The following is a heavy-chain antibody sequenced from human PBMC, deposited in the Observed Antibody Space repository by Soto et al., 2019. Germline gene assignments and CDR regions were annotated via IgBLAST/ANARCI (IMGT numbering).Heavy chain of an antibody. CDR3: ARDAAGYDLLN. D-gene: IGHD3-9*01. CDR1: GFTFSNSG. Sequence: GGSLRLSCAASGFTFSNSGMHWVRQAPGKGLEWVALIWYDGSNKYYADFVKGRFTISRDNSKNTLSLQMNNLRVEDTAIYYCARDAAGYDLLNWGQGTLVTVSS. V-gene: IGHV3-33*01. CDR2: IWYDGSNK. J-gene: IGHJ4*02.